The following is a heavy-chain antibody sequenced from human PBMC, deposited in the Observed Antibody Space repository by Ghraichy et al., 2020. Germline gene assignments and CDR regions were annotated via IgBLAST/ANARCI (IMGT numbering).Heavy chain of an antibody. D-gene: IGHD2-21*01. CDR2: IYNGGNT. V-gene: IGHV3-53*01. J-gene: IGHJ4*02. Sequence: GGSLRLSCEASGFFVFDTYMSWVRQAPGKGLEWVSVIYNGGNTFSVDSVKGRLIISRDNSKNAVYLQKHDLRPEDTAVYYCTRGLRIDYFDYLGQGILVTVSS. CDR1: GFFVFDTY. CDR3: TRGLRIDYFDY.